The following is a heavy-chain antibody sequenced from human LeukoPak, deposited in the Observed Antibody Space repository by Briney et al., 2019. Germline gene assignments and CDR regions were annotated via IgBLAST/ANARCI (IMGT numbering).Heavy chain of an antibody. V-gene: IGHV3-23*01. J-gene: IGHJ4*02. CDR3: AKDRIVVVVAAHDY. CDR2: ISGSGGST. CDR1: GFTFSSYA. D-gene: IGHD2-15*01. Sequence: GGSLRLSYAASGFTFSSYAMSWVRQAPGKGLEWVSAISGSGGSTYYADSVKGRFTISRDNSKNTLYLQMNSLRAEDTAVYYCAKDRIVVVVAAHDYWGQGTLVTVSS.